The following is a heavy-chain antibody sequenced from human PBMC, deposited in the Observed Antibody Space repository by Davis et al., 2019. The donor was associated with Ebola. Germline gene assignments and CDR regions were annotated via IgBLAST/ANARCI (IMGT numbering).Heavy chain of an antibody. CDR2: IYYSGST. CDR1: GGSISSGGYY. CDR3: ARVQGNGWSSKVDV. Sequence: LRLSCTVSGGSISSGGYYWSWIRQHPGKGLEWIGYIYYSGSTYYNPSLKSRVTISVDTSKNQFSLKLSSVTAADTAVYYCARVQGNGWSSKVDVWGQGTTVTVSS. V-gene: IGHV4-31*03. J-gene: IGHJ6*02. D-gene: IGHD6-19*01.